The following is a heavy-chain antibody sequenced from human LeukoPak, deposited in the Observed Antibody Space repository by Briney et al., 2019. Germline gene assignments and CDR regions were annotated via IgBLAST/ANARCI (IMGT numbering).Heavy chain of an antibody. CDR3: ARASTIHGWFDP. V-gene: IGHV1-46*03. D-gene: IGHD5/OR15-5a*01. CDR1: GYTFTSYY. CDR2: INPSGGST. J-gene: IGHJ5*02. Sequence: GASVKVSCKASGYTFTSYYMHWVRQAPGQGLEWMGIINPSGGSTSYAQKFQGRVTMTRDTSTSTVYMELSSLRSEDTAVYYCARASTIHGWFDPWGQGTLVTASS.